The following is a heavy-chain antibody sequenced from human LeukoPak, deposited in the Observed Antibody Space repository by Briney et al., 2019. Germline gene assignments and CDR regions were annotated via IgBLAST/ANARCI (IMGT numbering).Heavy chain of an antibody. Sequence: SETLSLTCTVSGFSITTDYYWAWIRQPPGKGLEWIGTIFRIGSTYYNPSLKSRVTISVGTSKNQFSLKLSSVTAADTALYYCARVIDVAAAGYFDSWGQGTQVTVSS. CDR2: IFRIGST. CDR3: ARVIDVAAAGYFDS. D-gene: IGHD6-13*01. V-gene: IGHV4-38-2*02. CDR1: GFSITTDYY. J-gene: IGHJ4*02.